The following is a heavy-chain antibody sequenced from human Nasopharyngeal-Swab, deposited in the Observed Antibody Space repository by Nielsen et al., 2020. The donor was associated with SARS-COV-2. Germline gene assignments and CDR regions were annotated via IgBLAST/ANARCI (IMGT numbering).Heavy chain of an antibody. CDR2: INIDGSVR. CDR3: TRDIGGKYGY. J-gene: IGHJ4*02. Sequence: GESLKISCAASGYTFSSYWMHWVRQAPGKGLVWVSRINIDGSVRDYADSVKGRFTISRDNARNTLYLQMNSLRGDDTAVYYCTRDIGGKYGYWGQGNLVTVSS. D-gene: IGHD4-23*01. CDR1: GYTFSSYW. V-gene: IGHV3-74*01.